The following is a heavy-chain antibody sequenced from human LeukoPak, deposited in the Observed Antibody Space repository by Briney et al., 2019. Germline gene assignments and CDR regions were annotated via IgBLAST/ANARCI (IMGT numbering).Heavy chain of an antibody. CDR1: GYSFTSYW. CDR2: IYPGDSDT. D-gene: IGHD6-6*01. CDR3: ARHLLRPRPSPPRDIAARRQTGYYYYMDV. V-gene: IGHV5-51*01. J-gene: IGHJ6*03. Sequence: GESLKISCKGSGYSFTSYWIGLVRQMPGKGVEWVGIIYPGDSDTRYSPFFQGQVTISADKSISTAYLQWSSLKASDTAMYYCARHLLRPRPSPPRDIAARRQTGYYYYMDVWGKGTTVTVSS.